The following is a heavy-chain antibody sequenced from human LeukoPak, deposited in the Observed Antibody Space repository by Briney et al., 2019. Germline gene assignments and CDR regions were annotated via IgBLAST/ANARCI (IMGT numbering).Heavy chain of an antibody. J-gene: IGHJ4*02. D-gene: IGHD6-19*01. CDR1: DFIFSSYS. CDR2: NSGSGSRT. V-gene: IGHV3-23*01. Sequence: GGFLRLSFASADFIFSSYSLNWVRQAPGTWLSSLSSNSGSGSRTYYGDSVNRRFTISRDKSKNTLYLQMDSMRADDTAFYYCAKSPLGGYNSGRSSWGQGTLVTVTA. CDR3: AKSPLGGYNSGRSS.